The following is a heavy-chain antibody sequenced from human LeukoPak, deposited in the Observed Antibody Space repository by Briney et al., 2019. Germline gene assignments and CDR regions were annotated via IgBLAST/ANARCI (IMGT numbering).Heavy chain of an antibody. J-gene: IGHJ4*02. Sequence: ASVKVSCKASGYTFTSYYMHWVRQAPGQGLEWMGIINPSGGSTSYAQKFQGRVTMTRDMSTSTVYMELSSLRSEDTAVYYCARDGGIKVWGSYMYYFDYWGQGTLVTVSS. CDR2: INPSGGST. D-gene: IGHD3-16*01. V-gene: IGHV1-46*01. CDR3: ARDGGIKVWGSYMYYFDY. CDR1: GYTFTSYY.